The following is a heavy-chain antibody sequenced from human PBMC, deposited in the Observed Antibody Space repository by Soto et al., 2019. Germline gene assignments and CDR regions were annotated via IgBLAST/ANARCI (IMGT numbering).Heavy chain of an antibody. CDR1: GSTFTYYA. D-gene: IGHD5-12*01. J-gene: IGHJ3*02. CDR2: ISTGNGNT. CDR3: ARENIVSRMGASDI. Sequence: QAQLVQSGAEVKKPGASVKVSCKASGSTFTYYAIYWVRQAPGQRLEWMGWISTGNGNTKYSQKCQGRVNIHRDTSASTVYIELSSLRSDDTAVYYCARENIVSRMGASDIWGQGTVVTVSS. V-gene: IGHV1-3*04.